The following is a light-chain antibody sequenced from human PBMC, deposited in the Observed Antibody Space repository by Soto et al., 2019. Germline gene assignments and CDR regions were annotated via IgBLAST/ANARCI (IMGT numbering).Light chain of an antibody. CDR1: SSNFGSNY. J-gene: IGLJ2*01. CDR3: GGWDDSLSGPV. CDR2: RNN. Sequence: QTVVTQPPSASGTPGQRVNISCSGSSSNFGSNYVYWYRQFPGTAPKLLIQRNNQRPSGVPARFSGSKSGTSASLAISGLRSEDEADYYCGGWDDSLSGPVFGGGTKVTVL. V-gene: IGLV1-47*01.